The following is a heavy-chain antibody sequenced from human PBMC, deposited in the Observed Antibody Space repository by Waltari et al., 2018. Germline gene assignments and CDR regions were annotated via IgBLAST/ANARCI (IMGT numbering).Heavy chain of an antibody. J-gene: IGHJ4*02. CDR3: ARDSSYGDYFFDY. V-gene: IGHV3-64*01. Sequence: EVQLVESGGGLVQPGGSLRLSCAASGFTFSSYAMHWGRQAPGKGLEYVSAISSNGGSTYYANSVKGRFTISRDNSKNTLYLQMGSLRAEDMAVYYCARDSSYGDYFFDYWGQGTLVTVSS. CDR1: GFTFSSYA. D-gene: IGHD4-17*01. CDR2: ISSNGGST.